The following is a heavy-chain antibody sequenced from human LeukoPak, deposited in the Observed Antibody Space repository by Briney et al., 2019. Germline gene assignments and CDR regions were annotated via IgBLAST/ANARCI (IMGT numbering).Heavy chain of an antibody. V-gene: IGHV4-59*01. D-gene: IGHD2-15*01. Sequence: SETLSLTCSVSGASIRSFYWSWIRQSPGKGLEWIGYISYSGSTKYNPSLKSRATMSADTSKSQLSLRLNSVTAADTAVYLCAQQVVGTSDTFDVWGQGTLVTVSS. J-gene: IGHJ3*01. CDR3: AQQVVGTSDTFDV. CDR1: GASIRSFY. CDR2: ISYSGST.